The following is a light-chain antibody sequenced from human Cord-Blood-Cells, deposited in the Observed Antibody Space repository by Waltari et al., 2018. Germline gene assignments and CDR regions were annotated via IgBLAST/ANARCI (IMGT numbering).Light chain of an antibody. V-gene: IGKV1-39*01. CDR3: QQSYSTPGGT. Sequence: DIQMTHSPSSLSASVGDRVTITCRASQGISSYLNWYQPKPGKAPKLLIYAASSLQSGVPSRFSGSGSGTAFTLTISSLQPENFATYFCQQSYSTPGGTFGPGTKVDIK. CDR1: QGISSY. CDR2: AAS. J-gene: IGKJ3*01.